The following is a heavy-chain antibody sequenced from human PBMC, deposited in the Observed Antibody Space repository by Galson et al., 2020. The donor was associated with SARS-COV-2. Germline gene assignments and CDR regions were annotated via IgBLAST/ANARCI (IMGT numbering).Heavy chain of an antibody. J-gene: IGHJ4*02. D-gene: IGHD3-22*01. CDR1: GFTFSSYG. CDR3: ARDESYYDSSGYGGHFDY. V-gene: IGHV3-33*01. CDR2: IWYDGSNK. Sequence: GESLKISCAASGFTFSSYGMHWVRQAPGKGLEWVAVIWYDGSNKYYADSVKGRFTISRDNSKNTLYLQMNSLRAEDTAVYYCARDESYYDSSGYGGHFDYWGQGTLVTVSS.